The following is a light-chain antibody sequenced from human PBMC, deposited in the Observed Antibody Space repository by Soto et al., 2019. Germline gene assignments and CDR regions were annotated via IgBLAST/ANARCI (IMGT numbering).Light chain of an antibody. J-gene: IGLJ2*01. V-gene: IGLV2-14*01. Sequence: QSALTQPASVSGSPGQSITISCTGTSSDVGDYNYVSWYQHRPGNAPKLIIYEVSNRPSGLSNRFSGSKSGNTASLTISGLQTEDEADYYCASYTRGNTNVLFGGGTKLTVL. CDR2: EVS. CDR1: SSDVGDYNY. CDR3: ASYTRGNTNVL.